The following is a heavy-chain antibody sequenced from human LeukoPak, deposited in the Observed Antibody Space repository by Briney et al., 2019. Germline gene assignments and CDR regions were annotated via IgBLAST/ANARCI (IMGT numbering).Heavy chain of an antibody. CDR3: AKGPGDYVWGSYRPPIYFDY. D-gene: IGHD3-16*02. CDR1: GFTFSSYA. J-gene: IGHJ4*02. Sequence: GGSLRLSCAASGFTFSSYAMSWVRQAPGKGLEWVSAISGSGGSTYYADSVKGRFTISRDNSKNTLYLQMNSLRAEDTAVYYCAKGPGDYVWGSYRPPIYFDYWGQGTLVTVS. V-gene: IGHV3-23*01. CDR2: ISGSGGST.